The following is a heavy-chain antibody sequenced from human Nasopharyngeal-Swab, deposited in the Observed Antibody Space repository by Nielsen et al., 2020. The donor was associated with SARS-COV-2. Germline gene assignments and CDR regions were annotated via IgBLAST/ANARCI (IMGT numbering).Heavy chain of an antibody. V-gene: IGHV3-30*04. Sequence: GESLKISCAASGFTFSSHAIHWVRQAPGKGLEWVAVISFDGSKKYYADSVKGRFTISRDSSKNTLYLQMNSLRAEDTAVYYCARDTSVDIVLLYYGMDVWGQGTTVTVSS. CDR1: GFTFSSHA. J-gene: IGHJ6*02. D-gene: IGHD5-12*01. CDR3: ARDTSVDIVLLYYGMDV. CDR2: ISFDGSKK.